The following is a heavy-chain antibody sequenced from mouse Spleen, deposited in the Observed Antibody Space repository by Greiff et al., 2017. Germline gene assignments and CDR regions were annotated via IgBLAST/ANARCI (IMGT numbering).Heavy chain of an antibody. D-gene: IGHD1-1*01. CDR2: IDPEDGET. V-gene: IGHV14-2*01. J-gene: IGHJ2*01. CDR3: AREYYGSSYALYYFDY. Sequence: EVQLQQSGADLVKPGASVKLSCTASGFNIKDYYMHWVKQRTEQGLEWIGRIDPEDGETKYAPKFQGKATITADTSSNTAYLQLSSLTSEDTAVYYCAREYYGSSYALYYFDYWGQGTTLTVSS. CDR1: GFNIKDYY.